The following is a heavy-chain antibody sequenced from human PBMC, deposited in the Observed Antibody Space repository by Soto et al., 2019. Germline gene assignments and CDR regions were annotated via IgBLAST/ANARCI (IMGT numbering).Heavy chain of an antibody. CDR3: ARLTMVRGADDY. CDR2: IYYSGST. Sequence: QLQLQESGPGLVKPSETLSLTCTVSGGSISSSSYYWGWIRQPPGKGLEWIGSIYYSGSTYYNPSLKSRVTISVDTAKNQFSLKLSSVTAADTAVYYCARLTMVRGADDYWGQGTLVTVSS. J-gene: IGHJ4*02. V-gene: IGHV4-39*01. D-gene: IGHD3-10*01. CDR1: GGSISSSSYY.